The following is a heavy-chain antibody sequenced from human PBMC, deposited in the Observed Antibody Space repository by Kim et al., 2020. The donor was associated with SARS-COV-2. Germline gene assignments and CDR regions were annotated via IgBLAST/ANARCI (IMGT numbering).Heavy chain of an antibody. D-gene: IGHD6-19*01. Sequence: GGSLRLSCTASGFKFGEYAMSWARQAPGKGLEWVGFIRSKANGGTAEYAASVKDRFTISRDDSKSIVYLQMNSLKTEDTAVYYCTRAVAARNWFDPWGQGTLVTVSS. CDR3: TRAVAARNWFDP. J-gene: IGHJ5*02. V-gene: IGHV3-49*04. CDR2: IRSKANGGTA. CDR1: GFKFGEYA.